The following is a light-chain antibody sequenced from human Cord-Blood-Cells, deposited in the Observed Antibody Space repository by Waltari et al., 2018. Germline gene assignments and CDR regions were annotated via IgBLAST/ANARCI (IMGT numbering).Light chain of an antibody. V-gene: IGKV1-39*01. J-gene: IGKJ4*01. CDR1: PSISSD. Sequence: IQMTQTPSSLSASVGDRVTITCRASPSISSDLNWYQQKPGKAPKLLIYAASSLQSGVPSSFSGSGSGTDFTLTISSLQPEDFATYYCQQSYSTLLTFGGGTKVESK. CDR2: AAS. CDR3: QQSYSTLLT.